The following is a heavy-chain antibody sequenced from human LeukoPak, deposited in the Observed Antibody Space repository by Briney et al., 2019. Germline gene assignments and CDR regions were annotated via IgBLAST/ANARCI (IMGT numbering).Heavy chain of an antibody. CDR1: RLTHSLLS. CDR3: AMNFSENYNNSFDY. D-gene: IGHD4-11*01. J-gene: IGHJ4*02. Sequence: GRSLRLSCAFSRLTHSLLSTRWVSHAPGRGLGWVSDLSGRCGSTYYADSVKGRYNHSRDDAQNRLYLQKHGVRGQDRRVFFCAMNFSENYNNSFDYWGQGTLVTVSS. CDR2: LSGRCGST. V-gene: IGHV3-23*01.